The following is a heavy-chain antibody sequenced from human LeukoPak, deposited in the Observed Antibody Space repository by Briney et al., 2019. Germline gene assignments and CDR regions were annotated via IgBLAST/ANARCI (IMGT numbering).Heavy chain of an antibody. V-gene: IGHV3-7*01. CDR2: IRQDGGEK. J-gene: IGHJ3*02. CDR3: ARDMRGDGFDI. Sequence: GGSLRLSCAASGFTFSNAWMGWVRQAPGKGLGCVANIRQDGGEKYYVDSVEGGFPISRDNARKSLFLQMNSLRAEDTAVYYCARDMRGDGFDIWGQGTMVTVSS. CDR1: GFTFSNAW. D-gene: IGHD2-2*01.